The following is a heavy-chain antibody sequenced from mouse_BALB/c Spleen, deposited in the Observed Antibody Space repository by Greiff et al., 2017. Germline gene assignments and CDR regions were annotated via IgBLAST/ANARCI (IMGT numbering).Heavy chain of an antibody. CDR2: IYPGDGDT. J-gene: IGHJ1*01. CDR1: GYAFSSSW. D-gene: IGHD2-1*01. Sequence: VQLQQSGPELVKPGASVKISCKASGYAFSSSWMNWVKQRPGQGLEWIGRIYPGDGDTNYNGKFKGKATLTADKSSSTAYMQLSSLTSVDSAVYFCARDGNRGNWYFDVWGAGTTVTVSS. V-gene: IGHV1-82*01. CDR3: ARDGNRGNWYFDV.